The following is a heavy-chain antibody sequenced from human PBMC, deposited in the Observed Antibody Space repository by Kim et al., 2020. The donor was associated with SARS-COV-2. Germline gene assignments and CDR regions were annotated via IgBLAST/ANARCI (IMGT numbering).Heavy chain of an antibody. Sequence: GGSLRLSCVASGFDLSNDVLNWVRQAPGKGLEWISSISSSSAYISYADSVKGRFTVSRDNAKNSLYLQMNSLRAEDTAVYYCASLYYYESSGATWGQGTLVIVSS. D-gene: IGHD3-22*01. J-gene: IGHJ5*02. V-gene: IGHV3-21*01. CDR1: GFDLSNDV. CDR3: ASLYYYESSGAT. CDR2: ISSSSAYI.